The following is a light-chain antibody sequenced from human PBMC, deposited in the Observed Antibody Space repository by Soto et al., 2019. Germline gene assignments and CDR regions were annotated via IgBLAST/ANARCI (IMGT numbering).Light chain of an antibody. CDR2: GNS. V-gene: IGLV1-40*01. Sequence: QSVLTQPPSVSGAPGQRVTISCTGSSSNIGAGYDVHWYQQLPGTAPKLLIYGNSNQPSGVPDRISGSKSGTSASLAITGLQAEDEADYYCHSYDSSLSGYVFGTGTKVTVL. J-gene: IGLJ1*01. CDR3: HSYDSSLSGYV. CDR1: SSNIGAGYD.